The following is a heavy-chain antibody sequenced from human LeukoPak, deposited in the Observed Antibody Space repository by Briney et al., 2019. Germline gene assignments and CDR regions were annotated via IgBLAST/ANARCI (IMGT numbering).Heavy chain of an antibody. V-gene: IGHV3-9*01. CDR1: GFIFDDYA. CDR3: ARDLRDGYNYAFDY. Sequence: GGSLRLSCAASGFIFDDYAMNWVRQAPGKGLEWVSGISWNSGNIGYADSVKGRFTISRDNAKNSLYLQMNSLRAEDTAVYYCARDLRDGYNYAFDYWGQGTLVTVSS. D-gene: IGHD5-24*01. J-gene: IGHJ4*02. CDR2: ISWNSGNI.